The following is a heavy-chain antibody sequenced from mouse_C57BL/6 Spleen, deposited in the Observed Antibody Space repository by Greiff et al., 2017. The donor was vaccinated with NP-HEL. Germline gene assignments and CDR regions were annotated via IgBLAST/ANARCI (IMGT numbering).Heavy chain of an antibody. V-gene: IGHV5-17*01. J-gene: IGHJ4*01. D-gene: IGHD4-1*01. CDR3: ARRLTGLYYYAMDY. CDR1: GFTFSDYG. CDR2: ISSGSSTM. Sequence: EVMLVESGGGLVKPGGSLKLSCAASGFTFSDYGMHWVRQAPEKGLEWVAYISSGSSTMYYADTVTGRFTISRDNAKNTLFLQMTSLRSEDTAMYYCARRLTGLYYYAMDYWGQGTSVTVSS.